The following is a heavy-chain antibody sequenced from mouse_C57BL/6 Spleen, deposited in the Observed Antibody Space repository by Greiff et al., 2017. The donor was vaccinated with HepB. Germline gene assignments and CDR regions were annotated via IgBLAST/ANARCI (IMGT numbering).Heavy chain of an antibody. CDR2: IYPRDGST. D-gene: IGHD1-1*01. CDR1: GYTFTSYD. Sequence: QVQLQQSGPELVKPGASVKLSCKASGYTFTSYDINWVKQRPGQGLEWIGWIYPRDGSTKYTEKFKGKATLTVDTSSSTAYMELHSLTSEDSAVYFCARGIYYGSSYGYFDVWGTGTTVTVSS. J-gene: IGHJ1*03. CDR3: ARGIYYGSSYGYFDV. V-gene: IGHV1-85*01.